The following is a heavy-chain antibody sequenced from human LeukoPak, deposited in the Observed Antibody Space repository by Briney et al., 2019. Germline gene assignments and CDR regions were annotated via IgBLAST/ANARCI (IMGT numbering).Heavy chain of an antibody. Sequence: GGSLRLSCAASGFTFSSYAMSWVRQAPGKGLEWVSAISGSGGSTYYADSVKGRFTTSRDNAKKSLYLQMNSLGAEDTALYYCARDLWIGPTTPNDYFYFYMDVWGKGTMVTVSS. J-gene: IGHJ6*03. CDR1: GFTFSSYA. V-gene: IGHV3-23*01. CDR3: ARDLWIGPTTPNDYFYFYMDV. D-gene: IGHD1-26*01. CDR2: ISGSGGST.